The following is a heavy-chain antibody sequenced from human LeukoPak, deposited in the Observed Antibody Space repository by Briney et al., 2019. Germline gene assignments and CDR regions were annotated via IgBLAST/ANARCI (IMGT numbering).Heavy chain of an antibody. CDR1: CGSISSGDYY. Sequence: PSETLSLTCTVSCGSISSGDYYWSWIRQPPGQGLELIGYIYYSGSTYYNPSLKSRVTISVDTSKNQFSLKLSSVTAADTAVYYCARTPGYSYGLAFDYWGQGTLVTVSS. CDR3: ARTPGYSYGLAFDY. D-gene: IGHD5-18*01. J-gene: IGHJ4*02. CDR2: IYYSGST. V-gene: IGHV4-30-4*01.